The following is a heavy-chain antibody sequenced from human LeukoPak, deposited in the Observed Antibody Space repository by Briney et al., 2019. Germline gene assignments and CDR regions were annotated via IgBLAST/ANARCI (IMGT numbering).Heavy chain of an antibody. V-gene: IGHV3-20*04. D-gene: IGHD6-19*01. J-gene: IGHJ4*02. CDR1: GFTFDDYG. Sequence: GGSLRLSRAASGFTFDDYGMSWVRQAPGKGLEWVSGINWDGGSTGYADSVKGRFTISRDNAKNSLYLQMNSLRAEDTALYYCARDQYSSGWFDYWGQGTLVTVSS. CDR3: ARDQYSSGWFDY. CDR2: INWDGGST.